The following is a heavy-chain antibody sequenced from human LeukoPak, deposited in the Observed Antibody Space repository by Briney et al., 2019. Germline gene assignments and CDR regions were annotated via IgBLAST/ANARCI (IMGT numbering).Heavy chain of an antibody. V-gene: IGHV3-74*01. Sequence: GGSLRLSCAASGFTFSSYWMHWVRQAPGKGLVWVSRIKYDGSSTSYADSVKGRFTISRDNVENTLHLQMNSLRAEDTALYYCAKEVGCSGGSCYSCFDYWGQGTLVTVSS. D-gene: IGHD2-15*01. CDR2: IKYDGSST. J-gene: IGHJ4*02. CDR1: GFTFSSYW. CDR3: AKEVGCSGGSCYSCFDY.